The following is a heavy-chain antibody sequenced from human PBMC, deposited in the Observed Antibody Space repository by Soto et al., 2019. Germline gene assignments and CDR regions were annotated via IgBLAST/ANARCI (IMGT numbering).Heavy chain of an antibody. V-gene: IGHV1-2*02. CDR1: GFSFTGYY. J-gene: IGHJ5*02. Sequence: ASVKVSCKASGFSFTGYYIHWLRQAPGQGLEWMGWINAHSGGTEYAQKFQGRVTLTRDTSIATAYLTLTSLTSDDTALYYCAKDLTRQLAYWLDPWGPGT. CDR3: AKDLTRQLAYWLDP. D-gene: IGHD6-6*01. CDR2: INAHSGGT.